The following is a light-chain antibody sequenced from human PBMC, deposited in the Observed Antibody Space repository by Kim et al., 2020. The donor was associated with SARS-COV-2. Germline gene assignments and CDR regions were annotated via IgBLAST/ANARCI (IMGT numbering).Light chain of an antibody. CDR2: EVT. J-gene: IGLJ3*02. CDR1: SSDVDDYNY. Sequence: QSITISCTGTSSDVDDYNYVSWYQQHPGKAPKLMIYEVTKRPSGVSYRFSGSKSGNTASLTISRLQAEDEADYYCSSYTSSSGLMVFGGGTQLTVL. V-gene: IGLV2-14*01. CDR3: SSYTSSSGLMV.